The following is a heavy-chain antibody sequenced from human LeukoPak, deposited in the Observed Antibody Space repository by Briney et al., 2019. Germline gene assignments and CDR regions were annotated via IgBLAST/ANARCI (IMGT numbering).Heavy chain of an antibody. V-gene: IGHV1-8*03. CDR1: GGTFSSYA. Sequence: ASVKVSCKASGGTFSSYAISWVRQAPGQGLEWMGWMNPNSGNTGYAQKFQGRVTITRNTSISTAYMELSSLRSEDTTVYYCARAPSPGWLRLRGYYFDYWGQGTLVTVSS. CDR3: ARAPSPGWLRLRGYYFDY. D-gene: IGHD5-12*01. J-gene: IGHJ4*02. CDR2: MNPNSGNT.